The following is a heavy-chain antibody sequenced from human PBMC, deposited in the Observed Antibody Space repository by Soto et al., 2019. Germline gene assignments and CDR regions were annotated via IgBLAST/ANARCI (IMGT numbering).Heavy chain of an antibody. V-gene: IGHV4-31*03. CDR2: IYYSGNT. D-gene: IGHD5-18*01. CDR1: GGSVSSGGYY. J-gene: IGHJ4*02. Sequence: SETLSLTCTVSGGSVSSGGYYWSWIRQHPGKGLEWIGYIYYSGNTFYNPSLKSRVTISVDTSKNQFSLKLSSVTAVDTAVYYCARKKGYSYGPHYFDYWGQGTRVTVSS. CDR3: ARKKGYSYGPHYFDY.